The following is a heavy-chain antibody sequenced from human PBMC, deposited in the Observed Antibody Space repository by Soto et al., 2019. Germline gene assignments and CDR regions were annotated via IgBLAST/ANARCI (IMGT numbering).Heavy chain of an antibody. V-gene: IGHV4-38-2*01. Sequence: PSETLSLTCAVSGYSISSGYYWGWIRQPPGKGLEWIGYIYHSGSTYYNPSLKSRVTISVDTSKNQFSLKLSSVTAADTAVYYCARGVVITHFDYWGQGTLVTVSS. J-gene: IGHJ4*02. CDR1: GYSISSGYY. D-gene: IGHD3-3*01. CDR2: IYHSGST. CDR3: ARGVVITHFDY.